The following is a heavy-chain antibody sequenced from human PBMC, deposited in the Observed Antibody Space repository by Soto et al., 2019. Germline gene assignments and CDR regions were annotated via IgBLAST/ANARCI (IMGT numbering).Heavy chain of an antibody. CDR2: ISGSGGST. V-gene: IGHV3-23*01. Sequence: PGGSPRLSCAASGVTFSSYAMSWVRQAPGKGLEWVSAISGSGGSTYYADSVKGRFTISRDNSKNTLYLQMNSLRAEDTAVYYCAKVPPLEAAAGNFDYWGQGTLVTVSS. CDR1: GVTFSSYA. D-gene: IGHD6-13*01. CDR3: AKVPPLEAAAGNFDY. J-gene: IGHJ4*02.